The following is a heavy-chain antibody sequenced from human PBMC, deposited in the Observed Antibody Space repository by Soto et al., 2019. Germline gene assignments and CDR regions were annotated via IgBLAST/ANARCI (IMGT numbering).Heavy chain of an antibody. Sequence: ASVKVSCKASGGTFSSYAISWVQQAPGQGLEWMGGIIPIFGTANYAQKFQGRVTITADESTSTAYMELSSLRSEDTAVYYCARPYGDDFWSGYPDYYYYGMDVWGQGTTVTVSS. CDR3: ARPYGDDFWSGYPDYYYYGMDV. CDR1: GGTFSSYA. J-gene: IGHJ6*02. CDR2: IIPIFGTA. D-gene: IGHD3-3*01. V-gene: IGHV1-69*13.